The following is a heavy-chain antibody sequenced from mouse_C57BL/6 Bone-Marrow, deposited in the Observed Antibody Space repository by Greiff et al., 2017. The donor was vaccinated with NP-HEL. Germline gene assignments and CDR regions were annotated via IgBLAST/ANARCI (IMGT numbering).Heavy chain of an antibody. CDR2: IDPSDSET. Sequence: VQLQQPGAELVRPGSSVKLSCKASGYTFTSYWMHWVKQRPIQGLEWIGNIDPSDSETHYNQKFKDKATLTVDKSSSTAYMQLSSLTSEDSAVYYCARGGYYGSLSYWGQGTLVTVSA. J-gene: IGHJ3*01. CDR1: GYTFTSYW. V-gene: IGHV1-52*01. CDR3: ARGGYYGSLSY. D-gene: IGHD1-1*01.